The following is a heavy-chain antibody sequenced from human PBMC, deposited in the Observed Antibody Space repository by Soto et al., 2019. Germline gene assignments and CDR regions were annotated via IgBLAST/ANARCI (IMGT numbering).Heavy chain of an antibody. CDR1: GFTFSNYG. J-gene: IGHJ4*02. CDR3: AKGGCGGGTCCSFYGGH. D-gene: IGHD2-15*01. V-gene: IGHV3-30*18. Sequence: QVQLVESGGGLVQPGRSLRLSCAASGFTFSNYGMHWVRQAPGKGPEWVALISYDGSNKYYADSVKGRFTISRDNSKNTVYLKMSSMRADDTAVYCCAKGGCGGGTCCSFYGGHWGQGTLVTVSS. CDR2: ISYDGSNK.